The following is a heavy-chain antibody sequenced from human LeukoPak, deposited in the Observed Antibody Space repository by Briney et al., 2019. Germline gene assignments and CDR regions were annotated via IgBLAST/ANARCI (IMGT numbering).Heavy chain of an antibody. CDR3: AREGYYDSSGPTRYFDY. J-gene: IGHJ4*02. Sequence: PSETLSLTCAVSGGSISSSNWWSWVRQPPGKGLEWIGEIYHSGSTNYNPSLKSRVTISVDKSKNQFSLKLSSVTAADTAVYYCAREGYYDSSGPTRYFDYWGQGTLVTVSS. CDR2: IYHSGST. CDR1: GGSISSSNW. D-gene: IGHD3-22*01. V-gene: IGHV4-4*02.